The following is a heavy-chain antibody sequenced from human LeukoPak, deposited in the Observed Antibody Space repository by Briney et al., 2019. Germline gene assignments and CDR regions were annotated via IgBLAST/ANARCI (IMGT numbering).Heavy chain of an antibody. D-gene: IGHD4-17*01. CDR2: IYYFGST. V-gene: IGHV4-39*01. Sequence: SETLSLTCTVSGGSIGSSNYYWGWIRQPPGKGLEWIGSIYYFGSTYYNPSLKSRVTISIDTSKTQFSLKLSSVTAADTAVYYCARHQGVTTPDFDYWGQGTLVTVSS. CDR1: GGSIGSSNYY. J-gene: IGHJ4*02. CDR3: ARHQGVTTPDFDY.